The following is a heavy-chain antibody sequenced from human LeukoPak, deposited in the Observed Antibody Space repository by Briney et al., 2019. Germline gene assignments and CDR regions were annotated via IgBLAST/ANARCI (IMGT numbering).Heavy chain of an antibody. Sequence: GGSLRLSCAASGFTFSDYYMSWIRQAPGKGLEWVSYISSSGSTIYYADSVKGRFTISRDNAKNSLYLQMNSLRAEDTAVYYCAGDCSSTSCYPLWGQGTLVTVSS. D-gene: IGHD2-2*01. J-gene: IGHJ4*02. CDR2: ISSSGSTI. CDR1: GFTFSDYY. CDR3: AGDCSSTSCYPL. V-gene: IGHV3-11*01.